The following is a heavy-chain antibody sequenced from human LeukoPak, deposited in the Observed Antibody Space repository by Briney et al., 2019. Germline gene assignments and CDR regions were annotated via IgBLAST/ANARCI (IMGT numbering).Heavy chain of an antibody. CDR1: GGSISSGGYY. V-gene: IGHV4-31*03. Sequence: PSQTLSLTCTVSGGSISSGGYYWSWIRQHPGKGLEWIGYIYYSGSTYYNPSLKSRVTISVDTSKNQFSLKLSSVTAADTAVYYCARASSSWINFDYWGQGTLVTVSS. J-gene: IGHJ4*02. D-gene: IGHD6-13*01. CDR2: IYYSGST. CDR3: ARASSSWINFDY.